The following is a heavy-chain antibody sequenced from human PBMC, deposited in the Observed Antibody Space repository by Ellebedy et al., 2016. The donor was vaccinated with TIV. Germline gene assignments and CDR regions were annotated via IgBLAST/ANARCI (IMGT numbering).Heavy chain of an antibody. CDR2: IYYTGTT. Sequence: MPSETLSLTCTVSGGSLTNHFWSWIRQPPGKGLEWIASIYYTGTTNYNPSLKSGVIISVDTSKNQFSLKLSSVTAADTAVYYCASGRWLPLPGSWGQGTLVTVSS. CDR1: GGSLTNHF. CDR3: ASGRWLPLPGS. J-gene: IGHJ5*02. V-gene: IGHV4-59*11. D-gene: IGHD5-24*01.